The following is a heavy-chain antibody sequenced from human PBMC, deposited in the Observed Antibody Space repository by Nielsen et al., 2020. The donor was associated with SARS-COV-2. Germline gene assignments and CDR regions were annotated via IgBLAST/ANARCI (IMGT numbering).Heavy chain of an antibody. D-gene: IGHD1-26*01. CDR3: AADWVSYSGSYVSDYYYGMDV. CDR2: IIPILGIA. CDR1: GGTFSSYA. J-gene: IGHJ6*02. V-gene: IGHV1-69*04. Sequence: SVKVSCKASGGTFSSYAISWVRQAPGQGLEWMGRIIPILGIANYAQKFQGRVTITADKSTSTAYMELSSLRSEDTAVYYCAADWVSYSGSYVSDYYYGMDVWGQGTTVTVSS.